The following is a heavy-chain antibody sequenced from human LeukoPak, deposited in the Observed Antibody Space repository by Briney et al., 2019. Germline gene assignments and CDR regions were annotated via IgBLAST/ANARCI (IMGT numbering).Heavy chain of an antibody. V-gene: IGHV4-38-2*01. D-gene: IGHD4-17*01. CDR2: ISHSGSA. J-gene: IGHJ4*02. Sequence: PSETLSLTCAVSGSSASSTYHWGWIRHTPGKGLEWIGSISHSGSAFYKPSLKSRLNISIETSKNRFSLNLTSVTAADTAVYYCARHVSSDYVHPFDYWGQGTLVTVSS. CDR3: ARHVSSDYVHPFDY. CDR1: GSSASSTYH.